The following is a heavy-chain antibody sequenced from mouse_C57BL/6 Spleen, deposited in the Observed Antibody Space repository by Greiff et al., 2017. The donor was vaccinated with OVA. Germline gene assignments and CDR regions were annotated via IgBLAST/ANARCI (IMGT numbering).Heavy chain of an antibody. Sequence: EVKLQESGPGLVKPSQSLSLTCSVTGYSITSGYYWTWIRQFPGNKLEWMGYISYDGSNNYNPSLKNRISITRDTSKNQFFLKFNSVTTEDTATYYCANYDGAWFAYWGQGTLVTVSA. V-gene: IGHV3-6*01. CDR2: ISYDGSN. D-gene: IGHD2-4*01. CDR3: ANYDGAWFAY. CDR1: GYSITSGYY. J-gene: IGHJ3*01.